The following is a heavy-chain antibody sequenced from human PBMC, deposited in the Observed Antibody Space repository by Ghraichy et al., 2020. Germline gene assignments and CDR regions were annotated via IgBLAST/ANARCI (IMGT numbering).Heavy chain of an antibody. CDR3: ARVLNVVVVAAGYYGMDV. CDR2: ISSSGSTI. V-gene: IGHV3-11*01. J-gene: IGHJ6*02. CDR1: GFTFSDYY. D-gene: IGHD2-15*01. Sequence: GGSLRLSCAASGFTFSDYYMSWIRQAPGKGLEWVSYISSSGSTIYYADSVKGRFTISRDNAKNSLYLQMNSLRAEDTAVYYCARVLNVVVVAAGYYGMDVWGQGTTVTVSS.